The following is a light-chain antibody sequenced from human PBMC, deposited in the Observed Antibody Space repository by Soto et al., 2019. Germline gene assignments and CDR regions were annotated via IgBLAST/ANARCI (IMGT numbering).Light chain of an antibody. J-gene: IGKJ5*01. CDR3: QQYNNWPFLT. V-gene: IGKV3-15*01. CDR2: GAS. Sequence: EIVMTQSPATLSVSPGERATLSCRASQSVRGNLAWYQQKPGQSPRLLIYGASSRATGIPARFSGSGSGTEFTLTISSLQSEDFAVYYCQQYNNWPFLTFGQGTRLEIK. CDR1: QSVRGN.